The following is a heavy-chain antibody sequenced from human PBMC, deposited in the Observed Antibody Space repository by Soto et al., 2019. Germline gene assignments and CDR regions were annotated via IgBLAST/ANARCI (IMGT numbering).Heavy chain of an antibody. V-gene: IGHV1-18*04. CDR3: ARDNYETSGYFDY. CDR1: GYTFASYG. J-gene: IGHJ3*01. Sequence: ASVKVSCKASGYTFASYGISWVRQAPGQGPEWMGWISGYNGKTQYAEKFQGRLTMTKDTSTSAAHMEVRSLRSDDTAVYYCARDNYETSGYFDYLGQATLVIVSS. D-gene: IGHD3-22*01. CDR2: ISGYNGKT.